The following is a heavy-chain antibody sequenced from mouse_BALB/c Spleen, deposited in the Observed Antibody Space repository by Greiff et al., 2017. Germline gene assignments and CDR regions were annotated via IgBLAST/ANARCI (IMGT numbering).Heavy chain of an antibody. CDR1: GFSLTSYG. CDR2: IWSGGST. D-gene: IGHD2-1*01. CDR3: ARNWDYGNLYYFDY. V-gene: IGHV2-4-1*01. J-gene: IGHJ2*01. Sequence: QVQLKESGPGLVQPSQSLSITCTVSGFSLTSYGVHWVRQSPGKGLEWLGVIWSGGSTDYNAAFISRLSISKDNSKSQVFFKMNSLQADDTAIYYCARNWDYGNLYYFDYWGQGTTLTVSS.